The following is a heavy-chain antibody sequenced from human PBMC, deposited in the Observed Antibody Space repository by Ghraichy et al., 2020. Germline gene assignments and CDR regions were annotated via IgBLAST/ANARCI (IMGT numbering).Heavy chain of an antibody. CDR2: IYNSGST. CDR1: GGSISSGGYY. V-gene: IGHV4-31*03. CDR3: ARGGGSRYFDY. Sequence: SETLSLTCTVSGGSISSGGYYWSWIRQHPGKGLEWIGNIYNSGSTYYKSSLKSRITISKDTSKNQFSLMLSSVTAADTAVYYCARGGGSRYFDYWGQRTLVTVSS. J-gene: IGHJ4*02. D-gene: IGHD3-16*01.